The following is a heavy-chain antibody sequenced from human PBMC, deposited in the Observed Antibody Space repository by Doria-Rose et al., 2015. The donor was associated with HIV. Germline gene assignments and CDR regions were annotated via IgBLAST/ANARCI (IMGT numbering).Heavy chain of an antibody. D-gene: IGHD6-13*01. V-gene: IGHV2-26*01. CDR3: ARIKSSRWYHKYYFDF. J-gene: IGHJ4*02. CDR1: GVSLSSPGMG. CDR2: NFSDDER. Sequence: QVTLKESSPVLVKPTETLTLTCTVSGVSLSSPGMGVSWIRQPPGKALEWLANNFSDDERSYKTSLKSRLTISRGTSKSQVVLTMTDMDPVDTATYYCARIKSSRWYHKYYFDFWGQGTLVIVS.